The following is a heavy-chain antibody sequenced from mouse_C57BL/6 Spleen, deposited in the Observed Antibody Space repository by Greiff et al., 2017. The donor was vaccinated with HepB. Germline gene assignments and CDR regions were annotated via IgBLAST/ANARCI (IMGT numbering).Heavy chain of an antibody. CDR2: INPSSGYT. V-gene: IGHV1-7*01. D-gene: IGHD2-5*01. CDR3: ARGDTSYYSNGYAMDY. J-gene: IGHJ4*01. Sequence: VQLQQSGAELAKPGASVKLSCKASGYTFTSYWMHWVKQRPGQGLEWIGYINPSSGYTKYNQKFKDKATLTADKSSSTAYMQLSSLTYEDSAVYYCARGDTSYYSNGYAMDYWGQGTSVTVSS. CDR1: GYTFTSYW.